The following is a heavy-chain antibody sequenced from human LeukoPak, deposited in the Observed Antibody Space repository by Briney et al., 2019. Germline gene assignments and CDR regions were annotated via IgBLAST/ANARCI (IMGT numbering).Heavy chain of an antibody. CDR1: GLTVSSYS. D-gene: IGHD2-15*01. V-gene: IGHV3-48*02. CDR2: ISSSGSSI. Sequence: GGSLRLSCAASGLTVSSYSMNWVRQAPGKGLEWVSYISSSGSSIYYADSVKGRFTIPRDNAKNSLYLQMNSLRDEDTAVYYCARARASGRSGFDYWGQGTLVTVSS. CDR3: ARARASGRSGFDY. J-gene: IGHJ4*02.